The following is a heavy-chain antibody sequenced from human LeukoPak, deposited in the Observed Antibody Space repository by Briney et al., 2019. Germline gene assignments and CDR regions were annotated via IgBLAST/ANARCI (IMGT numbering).Heavy chain of an antibody. CDR1: GFTFSSYG. D-gene: IGHD1-26*01. CDR2: IRYDGSNN. Sequence: GGSLRLSCAASGFTFSSYGMHWVRQAPGKGLEWVAFIRYDGSNNYYPDFEKVRFTISRDNSMNTLYLQMNSLRAEDTAVYDCAKGWGASDYWGQGTLVTVSS. CDR3: AKGWGASDY. V-gene: IGHV3-30*02. J-gene: IGHJ4*02.